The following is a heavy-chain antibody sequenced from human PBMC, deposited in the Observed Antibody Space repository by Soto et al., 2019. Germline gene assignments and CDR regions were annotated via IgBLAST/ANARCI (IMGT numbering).Heavy chain of an antibody. D-gene: IGHD3-22*01. CDR2: IYHSGST. CDR3: VRERGYYDSSGYSPTNWFDP. J-gene: IGHJ5*02. CDR1: GGSISSSNW. V-gene: IGHV4-4*02. Sequence: PSETLSLTCAVSGGSISSSNWWSWVRQPPGKGLEWIGEIYHSGSTNYNPSLKSRVTISVDKSKNQFSLKLSSVTAADTAVYYCVRERGYYDSSGYSPTNWFDPWGQGTLVTVSS.